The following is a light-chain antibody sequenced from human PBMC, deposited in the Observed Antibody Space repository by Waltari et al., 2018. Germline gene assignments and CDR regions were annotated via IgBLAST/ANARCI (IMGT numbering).Light chain of an antibody. J-gene: IGLJ2*01. CDR1: NIGSKN. Sequence: SYELTQPLSVSVALGQTARITCGGNNIGSKNVHWYQQKPGQAPVLVIYRDSNRPSGIPERFSGSNSENTATLTISRAQAGDEADYYCQVWDSSFVVFGGGTKLTVL. CDR2: RDS. V-gene: IGLV3-9*01. CDR3: QVWDSSFVV.